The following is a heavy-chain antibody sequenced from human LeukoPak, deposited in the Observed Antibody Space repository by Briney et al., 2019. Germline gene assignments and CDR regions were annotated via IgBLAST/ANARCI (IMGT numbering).Heavy chain of an antibody. CDR2: IIPIFGTA. D-gene: IGHD6-6*01. CDR3: ARGTYSSSSMNWFDP. V-gene: IGHV1-69*13. Sequence: ASVKVSCKASGGTFSSYAISWVRQAPGQGLEWMGGIIPIFGTANYAQKFQGRVTITADESTSTAYMELSSLRSEDTAVYYCARGTYSSSSMNWFDPWGQGTLVTVSS. J-gene: IGHJ5*02. CDR1: GGTFSSYA.